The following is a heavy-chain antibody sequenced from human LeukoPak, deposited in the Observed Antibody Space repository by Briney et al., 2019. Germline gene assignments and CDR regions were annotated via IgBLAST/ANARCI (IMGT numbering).Heavy chain of an antibody. CDR1: GYTFTGYY. CDR3: ASIGYCSSTSCYTFDYYYYMDV. V-gene: IGHV1-2*02. CDR2: INPNSGGT. Sequence: GASVKVSCKASGYTFTGYYMHWVRQAPGQGLEWMVWINPNSGGTNYAQKFQGRVTMTRDTSISTAYMELSRLRSDDTAVYYCASIGYCSSTSCYTFDYYYYMDVWGKGTTVTVSS. J-gene: IGHJ6*03. D-gene: IGHD2-2*02.